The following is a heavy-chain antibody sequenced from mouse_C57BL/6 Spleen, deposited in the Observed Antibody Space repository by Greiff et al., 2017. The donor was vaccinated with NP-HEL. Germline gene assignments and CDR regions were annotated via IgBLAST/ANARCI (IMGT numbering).Heavy chain of an antibody. CDR3: ARTARIKY. D-gene: IGHD1-2*01. V-gene: IGHV3-2*02. CDR1: GYSITSGYG. CDR2: ISYSGST. Sequence: EVKLMESGPGLVKPSQSLSLTCTVTGYSITSGYGWNWIRQFPGNKLEWMCYISYSGSTNYNPSLRSRNAITRDTSKNQFFLQLNSLTTEDTATYDWARTARIKYWCQGTTLTGSA. J-gene: IGHJ2*01.